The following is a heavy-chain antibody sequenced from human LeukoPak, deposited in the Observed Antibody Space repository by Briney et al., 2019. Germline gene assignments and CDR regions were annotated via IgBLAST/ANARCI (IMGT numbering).Heavy chain of an antibody. CDR2: IYTGGST. Sequence: PGGSLRAPCAASGFTVSSNSMSWVRQAPGKGLEWVSVIYTGGSTYYADSVKGRFTISRDNSKNTLYLHMNSLRVEDTAVYYCARGWSGPLPEFWGQGTTVTVSS. J-gene: IGHJ6*02. V-gene: IGHV3-66*01. D-gene: IGHD3-3*01. CDR1: GFTVSSNS. CDR3: ARGWSGPLPEF.